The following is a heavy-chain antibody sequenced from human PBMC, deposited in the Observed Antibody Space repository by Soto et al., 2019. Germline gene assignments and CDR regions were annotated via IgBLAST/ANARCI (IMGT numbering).Heavy chain of an antibody. V-gene: IGHV1-2*04. CDR1: GYTFTGYY. J-gene: IGHJ6*02. Sequence: ASVKVSCKASGYTFTGYYMHWVRQAPGQGLEWMGWINPNSGGTNYAQKFQGWVTMTRDTSISTAYMELSRLRSDDTAVYYCARGKAARSGYYYGMDVWGQGTTVTVSS. CDR2: INPNSGGT. D-gene: IGHD6-6*01. CDR3: ARGKAARSGYYYGMDV.